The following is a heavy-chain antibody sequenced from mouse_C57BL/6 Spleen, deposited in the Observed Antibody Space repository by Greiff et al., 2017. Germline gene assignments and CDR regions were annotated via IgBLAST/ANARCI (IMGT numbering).Heavy chain of an antibody. CDR1: GYTFTSYW. CDR2: IYPGSGST. D-gene: IGHD1-1*01. J-gene: IGHJ1*03. CDR3: ARGTTVVEGYFDV. V-gene: IGHV1-55*01. Sequence: QVQLKQPGAELVKPGASVKMSCKASGYTFTSYWITWVKQRPGQGLEWIGDIYPGSGSTNYNEKFKSKATLTVDTSSSTAYMQLSSLTSEDSAVYYCARGTTVVEGYFDVWGTGTTVTVSS.